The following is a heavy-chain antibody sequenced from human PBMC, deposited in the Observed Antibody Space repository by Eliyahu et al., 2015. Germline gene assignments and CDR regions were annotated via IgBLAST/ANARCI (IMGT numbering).Heavy chain of an antibody. CDR1: GXKFVXXG. D-gene: IGHD3-10*01. CDR3: AKHRESITLIRGVVRHYALDT. J-gene: IGHJ3*02. CDR2: INAFNGNT. Sequence: QVQLVQSGAEVRTPGASVKVSCKASGXKFVXXGINWVXQAPGQGLEXXGWINAFNGNTDYGQKXQGRVSFTTDTSTSTVYMELTSLTSDDTAVYFCAKHRESITLIRGVVRHYALDTGGQGTLVTVS. V-gene: IGHV1-18*01.